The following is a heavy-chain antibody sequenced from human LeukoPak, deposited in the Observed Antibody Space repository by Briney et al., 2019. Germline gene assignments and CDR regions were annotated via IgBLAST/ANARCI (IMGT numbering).Heavy chain of an antibody. CDR3: ARGVVPAASYYYGMDV. CDR1: GGTFSSYA. D-gene: IGHD2-2*01. Sequence: SVNVSCKASGGTFSSYAISWVRQAPGQGLEWMGGIIPIFGTANYAQKFQGRVTITADESTSTAYMELSSLRSEDTAVYYCARGVVPAASYYYGMDVWGQGTTVTVSS. V-gene: IGHV1-69*13. J-gene: IGHJ6*02. CDR2: IIPIFGTA.